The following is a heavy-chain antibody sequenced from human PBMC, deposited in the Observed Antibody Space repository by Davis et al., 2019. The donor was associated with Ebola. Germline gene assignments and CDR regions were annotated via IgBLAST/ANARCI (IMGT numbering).Heavy chain of an antibody. J-gene: IGHJ6*02. D-gene: IGHD3-10*01. CDR1: RYTFTNYD. CDR2: MNPNSGNT. CDR3: AKRGGVSIYYYYGMDV. V-gene: IGHV1-8*03. Sequence: ASVKVSCKASRYTFTNYDINWVRQATGQGLEWMGWMNPNSGNTGYAQKFQGRVTITRNTSISTAYMELSSLRSEDTAVYYCAKRGGVSIYYYYGMDVWGQGTTVTVSS.